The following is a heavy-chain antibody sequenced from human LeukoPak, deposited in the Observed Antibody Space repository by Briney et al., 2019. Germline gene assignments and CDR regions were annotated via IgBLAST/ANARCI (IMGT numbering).Heavy chain of an antibody. Sequence: ASVKVSCKASGYTFTSYGVSWVRQAPGQGLEWMGWISPYNGNTNYALKLQGRVTMTTDTSTSTAYMELRSLRSDDTAVYYCARDEGVVPAARFDPWGQGALVTVSS. CDR3: ARDEGVVPAARFDP. V-gene: IGHV1-18*01. D-gene: IGHD2-2*01. CDR2: ISPYNGNT. J-gene: IGHJ5*02. CDR1: GYTFTSYG.